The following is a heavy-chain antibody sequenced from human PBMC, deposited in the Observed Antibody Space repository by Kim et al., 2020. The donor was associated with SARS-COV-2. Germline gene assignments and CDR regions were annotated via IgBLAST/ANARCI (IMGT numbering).Heavy chain of an antibody. D-gene: IGHD3-22*01. V-gene: IGHV1-58*01. CDR2: INIGNGHA. CDR3: AAATYNSCLYRCCSFEL. CDR1: GFNFTNSA. Sequence: SVKVSCKTSGFNFTNSAVQWVRQARGQSLEWIGWINIGNGHAKFSQKFKDRAALSTDLSSTTAYMELSSLTSEDTAVYFCAAATYNSCLYRCCSFELWG. J-gene: IGHJ3*01.